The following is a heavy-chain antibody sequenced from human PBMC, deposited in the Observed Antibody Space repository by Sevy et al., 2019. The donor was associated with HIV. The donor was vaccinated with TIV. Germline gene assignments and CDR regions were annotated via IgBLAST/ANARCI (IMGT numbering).Heavy chain of an antibody. CDR2: ISSNGGST. D-gene: IGHD4-17*01. J-gene: IGHJ4*02. CDR3: ARGGTTVVTPVDY. V-gene: IGHV3-64*01. CDR1: GFTFSNYA. Sequence: GGSLRLSCAAAGFTFSNYAMHWVRQAPGKGLEYVSAISSNGGSTYYSNSVKGGFTISRDSSKNTLYLQMGSLRAEDMAVYYCARGGTTVVTPVDYWDQGTRVTVST.